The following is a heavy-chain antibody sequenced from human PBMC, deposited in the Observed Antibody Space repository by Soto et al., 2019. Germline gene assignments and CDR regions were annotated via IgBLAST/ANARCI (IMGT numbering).Heavy chain of an antibody. V-gene: IGHV6-1*01. Sequence: PSQTLSLTCVISWDTVSSNSVAWNWIRQSPSRGLEWLGRTYYRSKWYFDYASSVKSRITIKPDTSKNQFSLQLNSVTPEDTAVYYCARDSPPRITASMRFHPWGQGTLVTVSS. D-gene: IGHD1-20*01. CDR3: ARDSPPRITASMRFHP. CDR1: WDTVSSNSVA. CDR2: TYYRSKWYF. J-gene: IGHJ5*02.